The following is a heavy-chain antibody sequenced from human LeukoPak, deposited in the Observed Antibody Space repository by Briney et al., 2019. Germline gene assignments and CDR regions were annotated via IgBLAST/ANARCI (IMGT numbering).Heavy chain of an antibody. CDR3: AKNSHGYSSGWLQFNFDY. J-gene: IGHJ4*02. D-gene: IGHD6-19*01. CDR1: GGTFSNYA. CDR2: IIPISGTA. Sequence: ASVKVSCKASGGTFSNYAISWVRQAPGQGLEWMGGIIPISGTANYAQKLQDRVTVTADASTSTAYMELSSLRSEDTAVYYCAKNSHGYSSGWLQFNFDYWGQGTLVTVSS. V-gene: IGHV1-69*01.